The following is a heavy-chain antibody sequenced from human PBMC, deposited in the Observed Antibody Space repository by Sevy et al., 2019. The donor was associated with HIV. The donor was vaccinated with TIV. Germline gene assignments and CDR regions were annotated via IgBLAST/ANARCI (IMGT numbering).Heavy chain of an antibody. V-gene: IGHV3-30*03. J-gene: IGHJ4*02. CDR3: TREGRGYSSSSGY. CDR1: GFTFGGYG. CDR2: ISFDGSNK. Sequence: GGSLRLSCAASGFTFGGYGMHWVRQAPGKGLEWVSLISFDGSNKDYADSVKGRFTISRDNSKNTLYLQMNSLRAEDKAMYYCTREGRGYSSSSGYWGQGTLVTVSS. D-gene: IGHD6-6*01.